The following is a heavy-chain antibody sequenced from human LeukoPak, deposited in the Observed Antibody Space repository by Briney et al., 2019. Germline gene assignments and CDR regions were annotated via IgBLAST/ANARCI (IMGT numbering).Heavy chain of an antibody. J-gene: IGHJ4*02. CDR1: GFTFSLYS. Sequence: KPGGSLRLSCAASGFTFSLYSMSWVRQAPGEGLEWVATISSSGTYIYYIDLVKGRFTISRDNARNSLYLQMNSLRAEDTAVYYCAKETNTSDTSGYIRADVRRDDHWGQGTLVTVSS. V-gene: IGHV3-21*06. D-gene: IGHD3-22*01. CDR3: AKETNTSDTSGYIRADVRRDDH. CDR2: ISSSGTYI.